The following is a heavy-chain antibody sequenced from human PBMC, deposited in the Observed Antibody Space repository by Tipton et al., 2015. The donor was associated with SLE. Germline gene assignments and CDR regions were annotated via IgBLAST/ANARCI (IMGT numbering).Heavy chain of an antibody. V-gene: IGHV3-23*03. D-gene: IGHD6-13*01. CDR2: VYGGGGT. CDR3: AKVRGSSSY. J-gene: IGHJ4*02. Sequence: SLRLSCAASGFTFSSYAMSWVRQGPGKGLEWVSVVYGGGGTYYADSVKGRFTISRDNSKKTLYLQMNSLRAEDTAVYYCAKVRGSSSYWGQGTLVTVSS. CDR1: GFTFSSYA.